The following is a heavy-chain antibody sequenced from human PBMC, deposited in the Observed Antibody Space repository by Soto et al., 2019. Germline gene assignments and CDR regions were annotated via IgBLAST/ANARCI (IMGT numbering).Heavy chain of an antibody. CDR3: ARGAAARAPYFDY. D-gene: IGHD1-26*01. J-gene: IGHJ4*02. V-gene: IGHV3-33*08. CDR1: GFTFSSYA. CDR2: IWYDGSNK. Sequence: GGSLRLSCSASGFTFSSYAMHWVRQAPGKGLEWVAVIWYDGSNKYYADSVKGRFTISRDNSKNTLYLQMNSLRAEDTAVYYCARGAAARAPYFDYWGQGTLVTVSS.